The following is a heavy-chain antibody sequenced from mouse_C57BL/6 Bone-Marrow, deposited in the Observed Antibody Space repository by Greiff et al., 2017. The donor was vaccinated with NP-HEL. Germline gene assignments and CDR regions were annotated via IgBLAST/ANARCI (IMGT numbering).Heavy chain of an antibody. CDR1: GYTFTSYW. J-gene: IGHJ2*01. V-gene: IGHV1-55*01. CDR2: IYPGSGST. CDR3: ARRAHYYGSSDY. D-gene: IGHD1-1*01. Sequence: QVQLQQPGAELVKPGASVKMSCKASGYTFTSYWITWVKQRPVQGLEWIGDIYPGSGSTNYNEKFNSKATLTVDTSSSTAYMQLSSRTSGDSAVYYCARRAHYYGSSDYWGQGTTLTVAS.